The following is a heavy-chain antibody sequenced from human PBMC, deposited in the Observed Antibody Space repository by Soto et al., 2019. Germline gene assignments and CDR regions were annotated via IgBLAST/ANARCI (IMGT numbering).Heavy chain of an antibody. J-gene: IGHJ4*02. Sequence: EVQLVESGGGLVKPGGSLRISCAVSGFTFSKVWMNWVRQAPGKGLEWVGRIKSKTDGGTTDYAAAVKGRFTITRDDSKDTLYLQMNSLKTEDTAVYFCTTGRDDLLYWGQGTLVTVSS. D-gene: IGHD1-1*01. CDR2: IKSKTDGGTT. V-gene: IGHV3-15*07. CDR3: TTGRDDLLY. CDR1: GFTFSKVW.